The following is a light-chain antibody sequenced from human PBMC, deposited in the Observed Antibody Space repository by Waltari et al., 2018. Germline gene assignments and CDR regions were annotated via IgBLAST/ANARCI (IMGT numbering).Light chain of an antibody. Sequence: EIVLTQSPATLSLSPGERATLSCRASQNIHGFLTWYQQKPGQAPRLLIYDAANRASGIPARVSGSGSATDFTLTISSLEPEDFAVYYCQQRSNWLVTFGPGTKVDVK. CDR2: DAA. CDR1: QNIHGF. J-gene: IGKJ3*01. CDR3: QQRSNWLVT. V-gene: IGKV3-11*01.